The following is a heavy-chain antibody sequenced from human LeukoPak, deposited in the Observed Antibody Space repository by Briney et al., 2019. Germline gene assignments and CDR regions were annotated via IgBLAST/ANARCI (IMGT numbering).Heavy chain of an antibody. D-gene: IGHD3-10*01. Sequence: SQTLSLTCAISGDSVSSNSAAWNWIRQSPSRGLEWLGRTYYRSKWYNDYAVSVKSRITINPDTSKNQFSLQLNSVTPEDTAVYYCARAASLLWFGELSIQPRGIFDYWGQGTLVTVSS. CDR3: ARAASLLWFGELSIQPRGIFDY. J-gene: IGHJ4*02. V-gene: IGHV6-1*01. CDR2: TYYRSKWYN. CDR1: GDSVSSNSAA.